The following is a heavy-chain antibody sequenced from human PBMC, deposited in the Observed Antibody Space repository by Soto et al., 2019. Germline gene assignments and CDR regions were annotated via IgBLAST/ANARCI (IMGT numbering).Heavy chain of an antibody. J-gene: IGHJ5*02. D-gene: IGHD1-1*01. V-gene: IGHV3-33*01. CDR3: ARDNVASTNDFWCDP. CDR2: VWNDGTNP. CDR1: GFTFSSYG. Sequence: QVQLVESGGGVVQPGRSLRLSCAASGFTFSSYGMHWVRLTPGKGLEWVALVWNDGTNPYYADSVQGRFTISRDNSKNTLYLQMKRLSAEDTAVYYCARDNVASTNDFWCDPRGQVTLVTVSS.